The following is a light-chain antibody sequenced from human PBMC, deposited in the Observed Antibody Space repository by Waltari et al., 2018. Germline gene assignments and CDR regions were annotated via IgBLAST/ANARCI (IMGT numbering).Light chain of an antibody. CDR3: SSYASSK. CDR2: DVV. Sequence: QSALTQPASVSGSPGQTITISCTRTSSDIGGHNYVSWYQQHPGKAPKLMIYDVVKRPSGVSNRFSGSKSGNTASLTISGLQAEDDAIYYCSSYASSKFGGGTKLTVL. CDR1: SSDIGGHNY. J-gene: IGLJ2*01. V-gene: IGLV2-14*01.